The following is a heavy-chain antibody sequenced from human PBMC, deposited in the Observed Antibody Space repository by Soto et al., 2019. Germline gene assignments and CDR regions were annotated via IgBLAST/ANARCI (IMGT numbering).Heavy chain of an antibody. J-gene: IGHJ4*02. Sequence: QVQLVESGGGVVQPERSPRLSCAASGFIFSNYGMHWVRQAPGKGLEWVAVVSSAGSTKYYADSVKGRFTISRDNSKNTVFLQMNSLRAEDTAVYYCAKDLGYSYGGFFDYWGQGTLVTVSS. CDR2: VSSAGSTK. V-gene: IGHV3-30*18. CDR1: GFIFSNYG. CDR3: AKDLGYSYGGFFDY. D-gene: IGHD5-18*01.